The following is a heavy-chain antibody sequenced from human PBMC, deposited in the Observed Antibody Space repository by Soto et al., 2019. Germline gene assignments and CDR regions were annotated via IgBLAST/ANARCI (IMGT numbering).Heavy chain of an antibody. D-gene: IGHD2-15*01. Sequence: SVKVSCKASGGTFSSYAISWVRQAPGQGPEWLGGIVTIFGTANYAQKFQGRVTITAGESTSTAYMELSSLRSENTAVYYCARVERNCSGGSWYRVCWLDPWGQGSMVTVYS. J-gene: IGHJ5*02. V-gene: IGHV1-69*13. CDR1: GGTFSSYA. CDR2: IVTIFGTA. CDR3: ARVERNCSGGSWYRVCWLDP.